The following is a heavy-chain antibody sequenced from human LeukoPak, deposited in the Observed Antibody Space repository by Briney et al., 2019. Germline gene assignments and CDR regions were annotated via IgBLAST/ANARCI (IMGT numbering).Heavy chain of an antibody. CDR1: GFSFRSYA. CDR2: ISDSGGTT. D-gene: IGHD6-19*01. V-gene: IGHV3-23*01. Sequence: GGSLRLSCAASGFSFRSYAMSWVRQAPGKGLEWVSSISDSGGTTYHADSVKGHFTISRDNSKNMLYLQMNSLRAEDTAVYYCAKPRNGWFRFDSWGQGSLVTVSS. CDR3: AKPRNGWFRFDS. J-gene: IGHJ4*02.